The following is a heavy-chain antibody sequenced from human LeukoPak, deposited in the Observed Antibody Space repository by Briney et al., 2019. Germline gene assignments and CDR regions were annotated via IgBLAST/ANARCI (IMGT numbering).Heavy chain of an antibody. CDR2: IYNDGST. V-gene: IGHV3-66*02. D-gene: IGHD5-18*01. Sequence: GSLRLSCAASGFTVSSNYMSWVRQAPGKGLEWVSVIYNDGSTYYTDSVKGRFTISRDNSKNTLYLQMNSLRAEDTAVYYCARDLDLRQLDPWGQGTLVTVSS. CDR3: ARDLDLRQLDP. J-gene: IGHJ5*02. CDR1: GFTVSSNY.